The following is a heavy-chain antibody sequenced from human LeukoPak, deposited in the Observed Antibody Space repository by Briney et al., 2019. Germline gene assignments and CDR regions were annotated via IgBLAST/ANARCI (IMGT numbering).Heavy chain of an antibody. CDR3: ARMGYCTSTTCYHYFEY. D-gene: IGHD2-2*01. CDR1: GFAFGTYG. J-gene: IGHJ4*02. V-gene: IGHV3-30*19. Sequence: GGSLRLSCAASGFAFGTYGMHWVRQTPGKGLEWVATISYEGAYKFYADSVKGRCTISRDNSMNTLYLQMNSLSAEDTAVYYCARMGYCTSTTCYHYFEYWGQGTLVIVSS. CDR2: ISYEGAYK.